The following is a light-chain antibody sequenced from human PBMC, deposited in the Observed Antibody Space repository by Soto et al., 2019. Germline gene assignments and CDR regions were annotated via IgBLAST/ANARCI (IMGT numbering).Light chain of an antibody. J-gene: IGKJ2*01. CDR1: QSISSW. Sequence: DIQMTQSPSTLSASVGDRVTITCRASQSISSWLAWYQQKPGKAPKLPIYDAFSLESGVTSRFSGSGSGTEFTLTISSLQPDDFATYYCQQYNSYLYTFGQGTKLEIK. CDR3: QQYNSYLYT. V-gene: IGKV1-5*01. CDR2: DAF.